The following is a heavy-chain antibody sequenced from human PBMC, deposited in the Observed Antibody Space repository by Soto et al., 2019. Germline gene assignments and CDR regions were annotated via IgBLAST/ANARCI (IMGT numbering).Heavy chain of an antibody. CDR3: ATCGATNSLYYGMDV. D-gene: IGHD1-26*01. V-gene: IGHV1-69*04. Sequence: GASVKVSCKASGYTFTSYAMNWVRQAPGQGLEWMGRIIPILNSVNYAQKFQGRVTITADKSTSTAYMELSSLRSEDTAVYYCATCGATNSLYYGMDVWGQGTTVTVSS. J-gene: IGHJ6*02. CDR2: IIPILNSV. CDR1: GYTFTSYA.